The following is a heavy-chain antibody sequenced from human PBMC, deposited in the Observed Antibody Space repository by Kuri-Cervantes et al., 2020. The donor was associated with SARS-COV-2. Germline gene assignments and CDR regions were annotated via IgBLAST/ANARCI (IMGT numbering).Heavy chain of an antibody. V-gene: IGHV4-39*01. Sequence: SETLSLTCTVSGGSISSSSYYWGGIRQPPGKGLEWIGSSYYSGSTYYNPSLKSRVTISVDTSKNQFSLKLSSVTASDTAVYYCASHPHVVSGAIDFLGQGTLVTVSS. CDR2: SYYSGST. J-gene: IGHJ4*02. CDR3: ASHPHVVSGAIDF. CDR1: GGSISSSSYY. D-gene: IGHD2-15*01.